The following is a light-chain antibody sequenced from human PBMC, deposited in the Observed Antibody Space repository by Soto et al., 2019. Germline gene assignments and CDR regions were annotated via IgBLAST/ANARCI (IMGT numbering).Light chain of an antibody. V-gene: IGKV3-20*01. J-gene: IGKJ1*01. Sequence: ELVLTKSPGTLSLSPGARATLSCRASQSVSSSSLAWYRQKPGQAPRLLIYGASSRATGIPDRFSGSGSGTDLTITISRLEPEDFEVYYCQQYGSSSWTFGQGTKVDIK. CDR2: GAS. CDR3: QQYGSSSWT. CDR1: QSVSSSS.